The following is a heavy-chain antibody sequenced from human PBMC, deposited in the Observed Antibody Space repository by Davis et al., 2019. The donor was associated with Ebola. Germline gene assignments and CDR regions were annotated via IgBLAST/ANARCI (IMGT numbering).Heavy chain of an antibody. CDR3: ATETYYYDSSGYYYYYFDY. D-gene: IGHD3-22*01. J-gene: IGHJ4*02. CDR2: INPNSGGT. V-gene: IGHV1-2*02. CDR1: GYTFTNYY. Sequence: ASVKVSCKASGYTFTNYYMHWVRQAPGQGLEWMGWINPNSGGTNYAQKFQSRVTMTRDTSISTAYMELSRLRSDDTAVYYCATETYYYDSSGYYYYYFDYWGQGTLVTVSS.